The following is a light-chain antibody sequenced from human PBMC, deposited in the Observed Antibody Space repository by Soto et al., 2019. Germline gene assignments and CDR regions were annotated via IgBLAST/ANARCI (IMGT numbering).Light chain of an antibody. J-gene: IGKJ1*01. CDR2: GAS. Sequence: EIVLTQSPGTLSLSPGERATLSCRASQSVSSSYLAWYQQKPGQAPRPLIYGASSRAIGIPDRFSGSGSGTDFTLTISRLDPEDFAVYYCQQYGSSPWTFGQGTKV. CDR1: QSVSSSY. V-gene: IGKV3-20*01. CDR3: QQYGSSPWT.